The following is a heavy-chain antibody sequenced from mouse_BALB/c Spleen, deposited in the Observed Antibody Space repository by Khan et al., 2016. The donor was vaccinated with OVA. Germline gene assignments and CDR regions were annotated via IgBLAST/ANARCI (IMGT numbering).Heavy chain of an antibody. J-gene: IGHJ2*01. CDR1: RFTISSYG. Sequence: EVKVVESGGGIVQPGGSLKLSCAASRFTISSYGMSSVRQTPDKRLELVATIDSNGGSPDYPDSVKRRFPISGDNATNALYLQMRSLKSEDTAMYYCARSAIWGQGTTLTVAS. D-gene: IGHD2-12*01. V-gene: IGHV5-6-3*01. CDR2: IDSNGGSP. CDR3: ARSAI.